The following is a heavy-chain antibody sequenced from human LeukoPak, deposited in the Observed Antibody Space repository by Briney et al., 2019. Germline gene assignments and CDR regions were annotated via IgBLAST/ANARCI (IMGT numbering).Heavy chain of an antibody. Sequence: SQTLSLTCTVSGGSISSGSYDWSWLRQPAGKGLEGLACIYTSGSINYNPSLKSRVTISVDTPKNQFSLKLSSVTAADTGVYYCARGYDSSGYYYDNWFDPWGQGTLVTVSS. D-gene: IGHD3-22*01. CDR1: GGSISSGSYD. CDR2: IYTSGSI. J-gene: IGHJ5*02. CDR3: ARGYDSSGYYYDNWFDP. V-gene: IGHV4-61*02.